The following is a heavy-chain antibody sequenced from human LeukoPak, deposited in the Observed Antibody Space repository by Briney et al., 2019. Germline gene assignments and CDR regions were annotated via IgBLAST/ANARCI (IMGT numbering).Heavy chain of an antibody. CDR2: IKQDGSEK. D-gene: IGHD2-15*01. V-gene: IGHV3-7*03. CDR1: GFTFSSYW. Sequence: GGSLRLSCAAYGFTFSSYWMSWVRQAPGKGLEWVANIKQDGSEKYYVDSVKGRFTISRDNAKNSLYLQMNSLRAEDTAVYYCAKGPSYYFDYWGQGTLVTVSS. J-gene: IGHJ4*02. CDR3: AKGPSYYFDY.